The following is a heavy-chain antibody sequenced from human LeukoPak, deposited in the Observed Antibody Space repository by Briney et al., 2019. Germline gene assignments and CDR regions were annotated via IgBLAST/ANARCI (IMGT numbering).Heavy chain of an antibody. CDR3: ARGHYGIDY. J-gene: IGHJ4*02. CDR2: INQDGSEK. D-gene: IGHD4-17*01. Sequence: PGGSLRLSCAASGFTFSSHWMSWVRQAPGKGLEWVASINQDGSEKYYVDSVKGRFTVSRDNAENSLYLQMNSLRAEDTAVYYCARGHYGIDYWGQGTLVIVSS. V-gene: IGHV3-7*01. CDR1: GFTFSSHW.